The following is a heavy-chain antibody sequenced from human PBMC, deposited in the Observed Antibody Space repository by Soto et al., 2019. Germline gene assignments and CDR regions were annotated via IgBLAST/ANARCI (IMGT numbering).Heavy chain of an antibody. CDR3: AKDMITFGGVIVATFDY. J-gene: IGHJ4*02. Sequence: GGSLRLSCAASGCPFDDYAMHWVRQAPGKGLEWVSGISWNSGSIGYADSVKGRFTISRDNAKNSLYLQMNSLRAEDTALYYCAKDMITFGGVIVATFDYWGQGTLVTVSS. D-gene: IGHD3-16*02. CDR2: ISWNSGSI. CDR1: GCPFDDYA. V-gene: IGHV3-9*01.